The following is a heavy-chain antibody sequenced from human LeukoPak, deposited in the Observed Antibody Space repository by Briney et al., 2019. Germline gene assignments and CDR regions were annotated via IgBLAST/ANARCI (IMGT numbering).Heavy chain of an antibody. CDR2: INPNSGGT. Sequence: GASVKVPCKASGYTFTSYGISWVRQAPGQGLEWMGWINPNSGGTNYAQKFQGRVTMTRDTSISTAYMELSRLRSDDTAVYYCARDPYDSSGYYSHFDYWGQGTLVTVSS. V-gene: IGHV1-2*02. CDR1: GYTFTSYG. J-gene: IGHJ4*02. CDR3: ARDPYDSSGYYSHFDY. D-gene: IGHD3-22*01.